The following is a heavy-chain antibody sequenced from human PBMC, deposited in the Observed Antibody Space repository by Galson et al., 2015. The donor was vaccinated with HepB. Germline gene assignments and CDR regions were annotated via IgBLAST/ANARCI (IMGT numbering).Heavy chain of an antibody. J-gene: IGHJ4*02. Sequence: PRLSCAASGFTVSSNYMSWVRQAPGKGLEWVSVIYSGGSTYYADSVKGRFTISRDNSKNTLYLQMNGLRVEDTVVYYCARGDRSSWYYYFDYWGQGTLVTVSS. V-gene: IGHV3-66*01. CDR3: ARGDRSSWYYYFDY. CDR2: IYSGGST. CDR1: GFTVSSNY. D-gene: IGHD6-13*01.